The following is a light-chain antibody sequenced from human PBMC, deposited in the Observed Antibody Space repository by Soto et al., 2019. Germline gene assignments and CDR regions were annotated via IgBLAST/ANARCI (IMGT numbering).Light chain of an antibody. V-gene: IGKV1-39*01. CDR2: AAS. CDR1: QRISNY. J-gene: IGKJ2*01. Sequence: DIQMTQSPSSLSASVGDRVTITCRASQRISNYLNWYQHKPGKAPRLLIYAASSFQSGVPSRFSGSGSGTDFTLTISSLQPEDFATYYCQESFSIPYTFGQGTKLEIK. CDR3: QESFSIPYT.